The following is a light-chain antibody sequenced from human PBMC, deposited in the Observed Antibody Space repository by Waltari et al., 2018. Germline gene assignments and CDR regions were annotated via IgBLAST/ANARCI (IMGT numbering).Light chain of an antibody. CDR3: QQSYSPLT. CDR1: QSISTY. V-gene: IGKV1-39*01. CDR2: AAS. J-gene: IGKJ4*01. Sequence: DFQMTQSPSSLSASVGDRVTITCRASQSISTYLNWYQQKPGKAPNLLIYAASSLQSGFPSRISGSGSGTDFTLTISSLQPEDFATYYCQQSYSPLTFGGGTKVEIK.